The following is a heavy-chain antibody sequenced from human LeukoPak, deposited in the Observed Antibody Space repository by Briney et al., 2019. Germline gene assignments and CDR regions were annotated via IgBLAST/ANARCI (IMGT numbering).Heavy chain of an antibody. CDR3: ARDHLANLASRLFDP. D-gene: IGHD3-3*01. CDR1: GYSISSGYY. V-gene: IGHV4-38-2*02. J-gene: IGHJ5*02. Sequence: SETLSLTCTVSGYSISSGYYWGWIRQPPGKGLEWIGSIHHSGRTYYSPSLEGRVTISVDTSKNHFSLKLNSVTAADTAVYFCARDHLANLASRLFDPWGQGTLVTVSS. CDR2: IHHSGRT.